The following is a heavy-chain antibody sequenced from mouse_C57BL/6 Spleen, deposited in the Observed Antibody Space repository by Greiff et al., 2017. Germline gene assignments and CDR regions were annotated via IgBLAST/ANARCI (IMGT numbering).Heavy chain of an antibody. CDR3: ARGGVYYALDY. Sequence: DVKLQESGPGLVKPSQSLSLTCSVTGYSITSGYYWNWIRQFPGNKLEWMGYISYDGSNNYNPSLKNRISITRDTSKNQFFLKLNSVTTEDTATYYCARGGVYYALDYWGQGTTLTVSS. CDR2: ISYDGSN. V-gene: IGHV3-6*01. CDR1: GYSITSGYY. J-gene: IGHJ2*01. D-gene: IGHD2-1*01.